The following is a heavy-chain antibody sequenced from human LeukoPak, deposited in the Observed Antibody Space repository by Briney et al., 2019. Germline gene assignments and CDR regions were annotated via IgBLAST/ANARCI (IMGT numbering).Heavy chain of an antibody. CDR3: ARWHRAFDI. CDR2: MYYSGST. V-gene: IGHV4-31*03. J-gene: IGHJ3*02. CDR1: GGSISGGGYD. Sequence: SETLSLTCTVSGGSISGGGYDWGWIRQHPGRGLEWFGYMYYSGSTYYNPSLKSRVTISVDPSKKHFALKLSSVTAADTAVYDCARWHRAFDIWGQGTMVTVSS.